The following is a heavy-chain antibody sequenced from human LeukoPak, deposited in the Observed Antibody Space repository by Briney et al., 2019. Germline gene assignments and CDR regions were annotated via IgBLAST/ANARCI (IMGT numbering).Heavy chain of an antibody. V-gene: IGHV1-69*06. CDR1: GGTFSSYA. Sequence: SVKVSCKASGGTFSSYAISWVRQAPGQGLEWMGGIIPIFGTANYAQKFQGRVAITADKSTSTAYMELSSLRSEDTAVYYCARSPGVVVVEWYFDLWGRGTLVTVSS. CDR3: ARSPGVVVVEWYFDL. D-gene: IGHD2-21*01. CDR2: IIPIFGTA. J-gene: IGHJ2*01.